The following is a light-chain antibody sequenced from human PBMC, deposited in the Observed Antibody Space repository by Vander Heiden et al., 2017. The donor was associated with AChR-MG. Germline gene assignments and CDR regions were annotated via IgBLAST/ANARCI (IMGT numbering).Light chain of an antibody. CDR1: QSVSSN. J-gene: IGKJ1*01. CDR2: GAS. CDR3: QQYNNWPPGT. Sequence: TVMTQSPATLSVSPGERATLSCRASQSVSSNLAWYQQKPGQAPRLLIYGASTRATGIPARFSGSGSGTEFTLTISSLQSEDFAVYYCQQYNNWPPGTFVQGTKVEIK. V-gene: IGKV3-15*01.